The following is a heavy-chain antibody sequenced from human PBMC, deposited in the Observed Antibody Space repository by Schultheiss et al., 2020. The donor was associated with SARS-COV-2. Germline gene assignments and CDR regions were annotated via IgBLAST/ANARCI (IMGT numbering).Heavy chain of an antibody. CDR2: IGTAGDT. J-gene: IGHJ6*02. V-gene: IGHV3-13*01. CDR1: GFTFSSYD. Sequence: GESLKISCAASGFTFSSYDMHWVRQATGKGLEWVSAIGTAGDTYYPGSVKGRFTISRENAKNSLYLQMNSLRAGDTAVYYCAREGNVDTAMEYYYGMDVWGQGTTVTVSS. CDR3: AREGNVDTAMEYYYGMDV. D-gene: IGHD5-18*01.